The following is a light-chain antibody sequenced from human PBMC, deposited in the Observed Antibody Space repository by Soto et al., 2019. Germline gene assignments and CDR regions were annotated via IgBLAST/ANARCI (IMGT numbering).Light chain of an antibody. J-gene: IGLJ1*01. CDR1: IRNIGGYNV. CDR2: EGI. V-gene: IGLV2-23*01. CDR3: CSYVGATTYV. Sequence: HYALTQPASVAGCPGESITICFSVTIRNIGGYNVVSWYQRHPGKAPKVIVYEGIKRTSGVSDRFSGSTSGSTASLTISGLQAEDEAEYYCCSYVGATTYVVGSGTKVTV.